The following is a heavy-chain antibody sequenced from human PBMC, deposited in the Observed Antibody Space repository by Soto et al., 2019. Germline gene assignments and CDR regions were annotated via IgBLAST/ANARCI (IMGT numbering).Heavy chain of an antibody. CDR1: GGSISSNTYY. V-gene: IGHV4-39*01. CDR3: ATMVTFPPYNYYYMDV. J-gene: IGHJ6*03. Sequence: ETLSLTCTVSGGSISSNTYYWGWIRQSPGKGLEWIGSIYYSGNTYYNPSLSSRVTISVDTSKDQFSLKLSSVTAAATAVYYCATMVTFPPYNYYYMDVWGKGTTVTVS. D-gene: IGHD5-18*01. CDR2: IYYSGNT.